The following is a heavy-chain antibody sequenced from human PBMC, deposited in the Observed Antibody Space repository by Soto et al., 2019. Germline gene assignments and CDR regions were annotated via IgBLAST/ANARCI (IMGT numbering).Heavy chain of an antibody. J-gene: IGHJ6*02. CDR1: GFTFSSYS. D-gene: IGHD2-2*01. V-gene: IGHV3-21*01. CDR2: ISSSSSYI. CDR3: ARDLRIVVVPAATNYGMDV. Sequence: KSGGSLRLSCAASGFTFSSYSMNWVRQAPGKGLEWVSSISSSSSYIYYADSVKGRFTISRDNAKNSLYLQMNSLRAEDTAVYYCARDLRIVVVPAATNYGMDVWGQGTTVTVSS.